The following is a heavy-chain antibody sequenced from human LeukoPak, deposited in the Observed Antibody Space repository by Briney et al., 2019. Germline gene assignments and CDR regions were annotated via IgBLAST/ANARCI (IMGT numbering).Heavy chain of an antibody. V-gene: IGHV1-18*01. J-gene: IGHJ5*02. CDR2: ISAYNSST. Sequence: ASVKVSCKASGYTFTSYGISWVRQAPGQGLEWMGWISAYNSSTNYAQKLQGRVTMTTDTSTSTVYMELRSLRSDDTAVYYCARDLGYCSTTSCLRNWFDPWGQGTLVTVSS. CDR1: GYTFTSYG. CDR3: ARDLGYCSTTSCLRNWFDP. D-gene: IGHD2-2*01.